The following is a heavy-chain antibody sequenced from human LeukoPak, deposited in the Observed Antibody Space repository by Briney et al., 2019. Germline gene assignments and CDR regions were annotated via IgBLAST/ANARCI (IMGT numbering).Heavy chain of an antibody. D-gene: IGHD3-10*01. V-gene: IGHV1-2*02. J-gene: IGHJ6*02. Sequence: ASVKVSCKASGYTFTGYYMHWVRQAPGQGLEWMGWINPNSGGTNYAQKFQGRVTMTRDTSISTAYMELSRLRFDATAVYYCARNSAKYYGSGSTPRLYYYGMDVWGQGTTVTVSS. CDR1: GYTFTGYY. CDR3: ARNSAKYYGSGSTPRLYYYGMDV. CDR2: INPNSGGT.